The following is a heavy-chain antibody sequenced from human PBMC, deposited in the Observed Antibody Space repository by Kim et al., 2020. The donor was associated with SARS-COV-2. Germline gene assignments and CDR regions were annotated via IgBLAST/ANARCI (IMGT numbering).Heavy chain of an antibody. CDR1: GGSFSGYY. CDR3: ARRVEMATIPNWFFDL. CDR2: INHSGST. V-gene: IGHV4-34*01. Sequence: SETLSLTCAVYGGSFSGYYWSWIRQPPGKGLEWIGEINHSGSTNYNPSLKSRVTISVDTSKNQFSLKLSSVTAADTAVYYCARRVEMATIPNWFFDLWGRGTLVTVSS. J-gene: IGHJ2*01. D-gene: IGHD5-12*01.